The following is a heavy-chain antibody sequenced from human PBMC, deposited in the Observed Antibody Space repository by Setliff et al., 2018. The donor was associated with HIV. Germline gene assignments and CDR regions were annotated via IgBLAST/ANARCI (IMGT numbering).Heavy chain of an antibody. Sequence: PSETLSLTCTVSGGSISSSSYYWGWIRQPPGKGLEWIGSIYYSRSTYYNPSLKSRVTISVDTSKNLFSLRLISVTAADTAVYYCARDHTSGSLHAFDLWGPGTLVTVSS. J-gene: IGHJ3*01. CDR1: GGSISSSSYY. CDR2: IYYSRST. V-gene: IGHV4-39*07. CDR3: ARDHTSGSLHAFDL. D-gene: IGHD1-26*01.